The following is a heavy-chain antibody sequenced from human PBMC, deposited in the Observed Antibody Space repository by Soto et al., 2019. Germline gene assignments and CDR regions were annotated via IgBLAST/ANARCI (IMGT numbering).Heavy chain of an antibody. D-gene: IGHD3-16*01. CDR3: AKDIQGLHPPYYFDY. Sequence: GGSLRLSCAASGFTFDDYAMHWVRQAPGKGLEWVSGISWNSGSIGYADSVKGRFTISRDNAKNSLYLQMNSLRAEDTALYYCAKDIQGLHPPYYFDYWGQGTLVTVSS. V-gene: IGHV3-9*01. J-gene: IGHJ4*02. CDR1: GFTFDDYA. CDR2: ISWNSGSI.